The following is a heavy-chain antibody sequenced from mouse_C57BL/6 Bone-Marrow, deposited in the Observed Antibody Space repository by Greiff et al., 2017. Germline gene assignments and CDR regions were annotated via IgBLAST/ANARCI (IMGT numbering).Heavy chain of an antibody. CDR3: TPHKFITTVVPYYYAMDY. D-gene: IGHD1-1*01. V-gene: IGHV14-4*01. CDR2: IDPETGDT. Sequence: EVQLQQSGAELVRPGASVRLSCTASGFNIKDDYMHWVKQRPEQGLAWIGWIDPETGDTEYASKFQGKAPITADTSSHPAYLQHIRLTSEDTAVYYCTPHKFITTVVPYYYAMDYGGQGTSVTVSS. J-gene: IGHJ4*01. CDR1: GFNIKDDY.